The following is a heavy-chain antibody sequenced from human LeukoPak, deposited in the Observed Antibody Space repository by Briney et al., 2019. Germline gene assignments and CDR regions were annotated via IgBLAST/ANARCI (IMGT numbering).Heavy chain of an antibody. D-gene: IGHD3-22*01. CDR3: ARDSNFYDVSHDKAEDF. CDR1: GFIFSNYN. J-gene: IGHJ4*02. Sequence: PGGSLRLSCAASGFIFSNYNMNWVRQAPGKGLEWVSSISSRRFTYYADSVMGRFTVSRDNAKNSLFLQMNSLSAEDTAVYYCARDSNFYDVSHDKAEDFWGQGTLVTVSS. V-gene: IGHV3-69-1*01. CDR2: ISSRRFT.